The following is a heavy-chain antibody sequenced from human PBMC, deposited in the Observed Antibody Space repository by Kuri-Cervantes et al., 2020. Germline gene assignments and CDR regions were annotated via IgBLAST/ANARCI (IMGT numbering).Heavy chain of an antibody. Sequence: ASVKVSCKASGYTFTSYDINWVRQATGQGLEWMGWMNPNSGSTGYAQKFQGRVTMTRNTSISTAYMELRSLRSDDTAVYYCARGKSTVTYIDYWGQGTLVTVSS. D-gene: IGHD4-17*01. V-gene: IGHV1-8*01. CDR2: MNPNSGST. CDR3: ARGKSTVTYIDY. CDR1: GYTFTSYD. J-gene: IGHJ4*02.